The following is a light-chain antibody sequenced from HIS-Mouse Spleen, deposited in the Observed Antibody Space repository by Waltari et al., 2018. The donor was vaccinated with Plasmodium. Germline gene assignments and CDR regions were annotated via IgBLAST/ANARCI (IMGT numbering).Light chain of an antibody. CDR1: SPNLGNNY. CDR3: GTWDSSLSAGVV. J-gene: IGLJ2*01. V-gene: IGLV1-51*01. Sequence: QSVLTQPPSVSAAPGQKVTIPCPGRSPNLGNNYVSWYQQPPGTAPKLLIYDNNKRPSGIPDRFSGSKSGTSATLGITGLQTGDEADYYCGTWDSSLSAGVVFGGGTKLTVL. CDR2: DNN.